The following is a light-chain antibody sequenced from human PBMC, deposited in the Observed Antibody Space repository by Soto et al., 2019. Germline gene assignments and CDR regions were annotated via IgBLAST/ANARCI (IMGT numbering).Light chain of an antibody. Sequence: DIPMTQSPSTLSASVGDRVTITCRASQSLSRWLAWYQQKPGKAPKLLIYKTSSLESGVPSRFSGSGSGTEFTLTITGLQPDDFATYYCQQYLTYPLTFGGGTKVEIQ. CDR2: KTS. CDR3: QQYLTYPLT. CDR1: QSLSRW. V-gene: IGKV1-5*03. J-gene: IGKJ4*01.